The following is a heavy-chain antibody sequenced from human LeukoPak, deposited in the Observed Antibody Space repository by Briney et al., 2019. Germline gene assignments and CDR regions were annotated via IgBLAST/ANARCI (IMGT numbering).Heavy chain of an antibody. CDR2: ISSSSSYI. CDR3: ARANPYFDY. V-gene: IGHV3-21*01. CDR1: GFTFSSYS. J-gene: IGHJ4*02. Sequence: GGSLRLSCAASGFTFSSYSMNWVRQAPGKGLEWVSSISSSSSYIYYAGSVKGRFTISRDNAKNSLYLQMNSLRAEDTAVYYCARANPYFDYWGQGTLVTVSS.